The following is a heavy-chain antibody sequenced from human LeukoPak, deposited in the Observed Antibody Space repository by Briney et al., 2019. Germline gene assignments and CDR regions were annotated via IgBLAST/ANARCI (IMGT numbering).Heavy chain of an antibody. J-gene: IGHJ4*02. CDR3: ARVGYYYGSGSKIRNFDY. V-gene: IGHV3-7*01. CDR2: IKQDGSEK. CDR1: GFTFSSYW. D-gene: IGHD3-10*01. Sequence: GGSLRLSCAASGFTFSSYWMSWVRQAPGKGLEWVANIKQDGSEKYYVDSVKGRFTISRDNAKNSLYLQMNSLRAEDTAVYYCARVGYYYGSGSKIRNFDYWGQGTLVTVSS.